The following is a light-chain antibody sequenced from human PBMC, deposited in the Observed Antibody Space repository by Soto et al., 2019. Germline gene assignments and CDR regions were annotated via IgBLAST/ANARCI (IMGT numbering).Light chain of an antibody. CDR1: SSDVGGYDS. CDR3: SSFTSSITYV. J-gene: IGLJ1*01. Sequence: QSVLTQPASVSGSPGQSVTISCTGTSSDVGGYDSVCWYQQHPGKAPKVMIYGVTNRPSGVSDRFSGSKSGNTASLTISGLQSDDEADYYCSSFTSSITYVFGTGTKGT. CDR2: GVT. V-gene: IGLV2-14*01.